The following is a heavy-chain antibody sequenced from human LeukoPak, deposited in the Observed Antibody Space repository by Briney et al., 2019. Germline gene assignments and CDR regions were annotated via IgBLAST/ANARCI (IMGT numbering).Heavy chain of an antibody. CDR2: IYYSGTT. CDR3: ARDNDDGDYVGWFDP. CDR1: GASLHSGFYH. Sequence: PSQTLSLTCTVSGASLHSGFYHWSWLRQSPGKGLEWIGYIYYSGTTYYSPSLKSRLTISLDTSKNHLSLKLPSVTAADTAIYYCARDNDDGDYVGWFDPWGQGTLVTVSS. V-gene: IGHV4-30-4*01. J-gene: IGHJ5*02. D-gene: IGHD4-17*01.